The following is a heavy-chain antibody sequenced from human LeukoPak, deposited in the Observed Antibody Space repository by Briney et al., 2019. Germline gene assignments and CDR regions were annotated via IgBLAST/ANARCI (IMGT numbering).Heavy chain of an antibody. D-gene: IGHD1-26*01. CDR1: GGSISSYY. CDR3: ARLAKIENRSLAYYFDY. J-gene: IGHJ4*02. CDR2: IFYTGTA. V-gene: IGHV4-59*01. Sequence: SETLSLTCTVPGGSISSYYWSWVRQPPGKGLEYIGYIFYTGTANYNPSLKSRVTISVDTSKNQFSLKLISVTAADSAVYYCARLAKIENRSLAYYFDYWGQRILVTVSS.